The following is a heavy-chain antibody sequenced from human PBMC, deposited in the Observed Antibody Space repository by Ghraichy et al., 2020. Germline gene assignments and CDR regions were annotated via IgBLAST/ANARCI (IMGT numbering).Heavy chain of an antibody. CDR2: ISSSGSTI. J-gene: IGHJ4*02. D-gene: IGHD6-6*01. V-gene: IGHV3-48*03. CDR1: GFTFSSYE. Sequence: GGSLRLSCAASGFTFSSYEMNWVRQAPGKGLEWVSYISSSGSTIYYADSVKGRFTISRDNAKNSLYLQMNSLRAEDTAVYYCARDRGSSSSLDYWGQGTLVTVSS. CDR3: ARDRGSSSSLDY.